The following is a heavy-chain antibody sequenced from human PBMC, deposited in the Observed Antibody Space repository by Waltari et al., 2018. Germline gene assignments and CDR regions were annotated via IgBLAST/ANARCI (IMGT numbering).Heavy chain of an antibody. D-gene: IGHD3-22*01. Sequence: QVKLQESGPGLVKPSETLSLTCTVSGGSISSYYWTWIRQPAGKGLEWIGRVYTSGSTNYNPSLKSRVTMSVDTSKNQFSLKLSSVTAADTAMYYCARNYDSSGYYPQLFDYWGQGTLVTVSS. CDR1: GGSISSYY. J-gene: IGHJ4*02. CDR3: ARNYDSSGYYPQLFDY. V-gene: IGHV4-4*07. CDR2: VYTSGST.